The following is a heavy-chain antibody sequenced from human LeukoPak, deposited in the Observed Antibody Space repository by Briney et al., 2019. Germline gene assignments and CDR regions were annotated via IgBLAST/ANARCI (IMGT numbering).Heavy chain of an antibody. Sequence: ASVKVSCKASGYTFTSYYMHWVRQAPGQGLEWMGIINPSGGSTTYAQKFQGRVTMTRDTSTSTVYMELSSLRSEDTAVYYCARDLGDYGDYYYYYGMDVWGQGTTVTVSS. J-gene: IGHJ6*02. CDR1: GYTFTSYY. CDR3: ARDLGDYGDYYYYYGMDV. D-gene: IGHD4-17*01. V-gene: IGHV1-46*01. CDR2: INPSGGST.